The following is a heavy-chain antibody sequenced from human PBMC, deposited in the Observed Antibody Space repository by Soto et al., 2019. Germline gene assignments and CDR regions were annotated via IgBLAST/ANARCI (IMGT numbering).Heavy chain of an antibody. D-gene: IGHD3-22*01. CDR1: GFTFSSYA. J-gene: IGHJ4*02. CDR3: ANPPNAYYYDSSGSPWHYFDY. CDR2: ISGSGGST. Sequence: GGSLRLSCAASGFTFSSYAMSWVRQAPGKGLEWVSAISGSGGSTYYADSVKGRFTISRDNSKNTLYLQMNSLRAEDTAVYYCANPPNAYYYDSSGSPWHYFDYWGQGTLVTVSS. V-gene: IGHV3-23*01.